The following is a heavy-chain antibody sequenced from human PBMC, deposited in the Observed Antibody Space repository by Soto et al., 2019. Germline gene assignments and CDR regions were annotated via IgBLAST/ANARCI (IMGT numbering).Heavy chain of an antibody. CDR3: AREFGDGYPKYYFDY. J-gene: IGHJ4*02. D-gene: IGHD3-3*01. CDR1: GGSISSGDYY. V-gene: IGHV4-30-4*01. CDR2: IYYSGST. Sequence: QVQLQESGPGLVKPSQTLSLTCTVSGGSISSGDYYWSWIRQPPGKGLEWIGYIYYSGSTYYNPSRKSRVTISVDTSKNKFSRKLSSVTAADTAVYYCAREFGDGYPKYYFDYWGQGTLVTVSS.